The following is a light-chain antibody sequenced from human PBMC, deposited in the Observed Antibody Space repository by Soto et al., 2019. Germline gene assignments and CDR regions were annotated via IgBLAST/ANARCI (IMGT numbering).Light chain of an antibody. V-gene: IGLV2-8*01. CDR2: EVD. CDR1: SSDVGDYDS. J-gene: IGLJ1*01. Sequence: QSVLTQPPSASGSPGQSVSISCTGISSDVGDYDSVAWYQQHPVKAPELIIYEVDKRPSGVPDRFSGSRSANTASLTVSGLRADDEADYYCSAYAGSNNFVFGPGTKVTVL. CDR3: SAYAGSNNFV.